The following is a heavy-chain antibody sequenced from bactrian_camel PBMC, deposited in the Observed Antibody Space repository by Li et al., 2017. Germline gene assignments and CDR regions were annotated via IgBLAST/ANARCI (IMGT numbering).Heavy chain of an antibody. Sequence: HVQLVESGGGSVQAGGSLKLSCVVSGPIFSMCAMGWYRQAPGKQPLERELIASISSDGTTTYTDSVKGRFTISRDAARNTVYLQMSSLQPEDTAMYYCATEERSLIGEPCKNAQMTRPMDYWGKGTQVTVS. CDR2: ISSDGTT. V-gene: IGHV3S53*01. CDR1: GPIFSMCA. J-gene: IGHJ7*01. D-gene: IGHD1*01.